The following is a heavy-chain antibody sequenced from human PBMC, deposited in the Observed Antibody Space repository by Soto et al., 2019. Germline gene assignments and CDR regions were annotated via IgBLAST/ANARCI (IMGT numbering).Heavy chain of an antibody. CDR2: ITYSGST. V-gene: IGHV4-59*08. CDR3: ARHARYNDY. CDR1: GGSINSYY. J-gene: IGHJ4*02. Sequence: QVQLQESGPGLVKPSETLSLTCTVSGGSINSYYWSWFRQPPGKGLEWIGYITYSGSTSYNPSLKIRITXXLDASKNQFSLKLTSVTAADTAVYYCARHARYNDYWGQGTLVTVSS. D-gene: IGHD1-20*01.